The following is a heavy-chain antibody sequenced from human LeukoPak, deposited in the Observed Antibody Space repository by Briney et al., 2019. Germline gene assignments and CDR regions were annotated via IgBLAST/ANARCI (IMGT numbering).Heavy chain of an antibody. Sequence: SETLSLTCTVSGYSISSGYYWGWIRQPPGKGLEWIGSIYHSGSTYYNPSLKSRVTISVDTSKNQFSLKLSPVTAADTAVYYCARAHFVLYSLTADYYFDYWGQGTLVTVSS. CDR3: ARAHFVLYSLTADYYFDY. D-gene: IGHD2-8*01. CDR1: GYSISSGYY. V-gene: IGHV4-38-2*02. J-gene: IGHJ4*02. CDR2: IYHSGST.